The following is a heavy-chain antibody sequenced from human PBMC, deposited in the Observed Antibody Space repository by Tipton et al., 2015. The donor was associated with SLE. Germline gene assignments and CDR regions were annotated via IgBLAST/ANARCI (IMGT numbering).Heavy chain of an antibody. D-gene: IGHD2-2*01. J-gene: IGHJ6*02. CDR2: IYYSGST. CDR3: ARGTSYADPDYYYGMDV. V-gene: IGHV4-39*01. CDR1: GGSISSYY. Sequence: TLSLTCTVSGGSISSYYWSWIRQPPGKGLEWIGSIYYSGSTYYNPSLKSRVTISVDTSKNQFSLKLSSVTAADMAVYYCARGTSYADPDYYYGMDVWGQGTTVTVSS.